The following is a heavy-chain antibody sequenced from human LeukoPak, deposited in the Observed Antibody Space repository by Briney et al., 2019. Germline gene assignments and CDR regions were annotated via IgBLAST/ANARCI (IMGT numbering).Heavy chain of an antibody. CDR3: AINREVVPAADNYYGMDV. CDR1: GYSFTSYW. CDR2: IDHSDSYT. Sequence: GESLKISCKGSGYSFTSYWISWVRQMPGKGLEWMGRIDHSDSYTNYSPSFQGHVTISADKSISTAYLQWSSLKASDTAMYYCAINREVVPAADNYYGMDVWGQGTTVTVSS. V-gene: IGHV5-10-1*01. J-gene: IGHJ6*02. D-gene: IGHD2-2*01.